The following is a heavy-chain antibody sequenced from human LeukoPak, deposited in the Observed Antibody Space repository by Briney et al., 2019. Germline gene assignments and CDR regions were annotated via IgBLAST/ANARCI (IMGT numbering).Heavy chain of an antibody. J-gene: IGHJ4*02. V-gene: IGHV3-7*02. CDR2: IKQDGSDE. CDR1: GFTFSSYW. Sequence: TGGSLRLSCAASGFTFSSYWMSWVRQAPGKGLEWVANIKQDGSDENYVDSVKGRFTISKDNAKNLLSLEMNGLRAEDTAVYYCATYKNQLRTVYFDYWGQGTLVTVSS. D-gene: IGHD1-1*01. CDR3: ATYKNQLRTVYFDY.